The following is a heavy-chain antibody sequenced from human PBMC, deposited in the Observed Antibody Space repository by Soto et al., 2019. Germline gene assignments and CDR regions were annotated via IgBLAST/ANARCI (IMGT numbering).Heavy chain of an antibody. J-gene: IGHJ4*02. CDR2: TRNKANSYTT. V-gene: IGHV3-72*01. Sequence: EVQLVESGGGLVQPGGSLRLSCAASGFTFSDHYMDWVRQAPGKGLEWVGRTRNKANSYTTEYAASVKGRFTISRDDSKNSLYLQMNSLKIDDTAVYYCARATTVTDYWGQGTLVTVSS. CDR3: ARATTVTDY. CDR1: GFTFSDHY. D-gene: IGHD4-17*01.